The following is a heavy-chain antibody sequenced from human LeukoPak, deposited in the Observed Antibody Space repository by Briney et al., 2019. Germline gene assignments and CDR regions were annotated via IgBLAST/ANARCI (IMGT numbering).Heavy chain of an antibody. Sequence: PGGSLRLSCAASGFTFDDYGMSWVRQAPGKGLEWASAISGSGGSTYYADSVKGRFTISRDNSKNTLYLQMNSLRAEDTAVYYCAKDVSIAAAGTLGYWGQGTLVTVSS. J-gene: IGHJ4*02. CDR2: ISGSGGST. V-gene: IGHV3-23*01. CDR1: GFTFDDYG. D-gene: IGHD6-13*01. CDR3: AKDVSIAAAGTLGY.